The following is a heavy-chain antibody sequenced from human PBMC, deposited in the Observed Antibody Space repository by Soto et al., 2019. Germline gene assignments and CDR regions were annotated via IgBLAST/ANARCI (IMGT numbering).Heavy chain of an antibody. J-gene: IGHJ4*01. CDR1: GSSINTADY. Sequence: SETLSLTCAVSGSSINTADYWGWIRQPPGKGLEWIGNFYYSGSTYFNPSLKSRVTISVDTSKNQFSQNLSSVTAADTAVYYCARGTCSYGSNIYWGHGTMVTVSS. D-gene: IGHD5-18*01. V-gene: IGHV4-38-2*01. CDR2: FYYSGST. CDR3: ARGTCSYGSNIY.